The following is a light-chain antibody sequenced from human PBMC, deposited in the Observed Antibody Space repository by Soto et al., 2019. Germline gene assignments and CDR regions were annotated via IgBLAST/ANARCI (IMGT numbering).Light chain of an antibody. CDR1: QSVSSN. CDR2: GAS. Sequence: EIVMTQSPATLSVSPGERATLSCRASQSVSSNLDWYQQKPGQAPRLLIYGASTRATGIPARFSGSGSGTEFTLTISSLQSEDFAVYYCQQYNNWPPTCGQGTKVE. J-gene: IGKJ1*01. CDR3: QQYNNWPPT. V-gene: IGKV3-15*01.